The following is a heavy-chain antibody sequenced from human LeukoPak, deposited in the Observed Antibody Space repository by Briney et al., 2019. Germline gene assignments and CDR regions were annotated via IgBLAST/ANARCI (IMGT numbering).Heavy chain of an antibody. J-gene: IGHJ4*02. CDR3: ARFSDLAARPFDY. Sequence: RGESLKISCKGSGYNFTSYWIGWVRQMPGKGLEWTGIIYPGDSDTRYSPSFQGQVTISADKSISTAYLQWSSLKASDTAMYYRARFSDLAARPFDYWGQGTLVTVSS. CDR1: GYNFTSYW. V-gene: IGHV5-51*01. D-gene: IGHD6-6*01. CDR2: IYPGDSDT.